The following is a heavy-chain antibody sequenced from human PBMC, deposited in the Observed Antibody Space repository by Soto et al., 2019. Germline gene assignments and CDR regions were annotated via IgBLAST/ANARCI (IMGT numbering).Heavy chain of an antibody. CDR3: ARVLATMIVVVSSYYMDV. CDR2: ISAYNGNT. V-gene: IGHV1-18*01. Sequence: ASVKVSCKASGYTFTSYGISWVRQAPGQGFEWMGWISAYNGNTNYAQKLQGRVTMTTDTSTSTAYMELRSLRSDDTAVYYCARVLATMIVVVSSYYMDVWGKGTTVTVSS. J-gene: IGHJ6*03. CDR1: GYTFTSYG. D-gene: IGHD3-22*01.